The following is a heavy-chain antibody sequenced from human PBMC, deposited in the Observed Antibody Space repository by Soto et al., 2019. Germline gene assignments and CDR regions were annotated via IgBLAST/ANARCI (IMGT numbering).Heavy chain of an antibody. V-gene: IGHV1-58*02. CDR2: IVVGSGNT. Sequence: SLKVSCQASLVTFCSYAICRVRQARGQRLEWIGWIVVGSGNTNYAQKFQERVTITSDMSTSTAYMELSSLRSEDTSVYYCAANPGQCLALDVWGQGTTVTVS. CDR1: LVTFCSYA. D-gene: IGHD6-19*01. CDR3: AANPGQCLALDV. J-gene: IGHJ6*02.